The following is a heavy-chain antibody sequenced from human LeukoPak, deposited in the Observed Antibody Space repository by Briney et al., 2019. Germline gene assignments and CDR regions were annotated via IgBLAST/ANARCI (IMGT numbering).Heavy chain of an antibody. V-gene: IGHV4-4*07. CDR3: ARDLADSKSY. J-gene: IGHJ4*02. CDR1: GGSISSYY. D-gene: IGHD2-15*01. CDR2: IYTSGST. Sequence: SETLSLTCTVSGGSISSYYWSWIRQPAGKGLEWIGRIYTSGSTNYNPSLKSRVTMSVDTSKNQLSLRLNSVTAADTAVYYCARDLADSKSYWGQGTLVTVSS.